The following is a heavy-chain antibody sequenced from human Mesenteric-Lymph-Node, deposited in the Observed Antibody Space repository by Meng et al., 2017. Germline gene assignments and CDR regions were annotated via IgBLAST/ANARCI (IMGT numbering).Heavy chain of an antibody. Sequence: TRSLTGAVSGGSISSSNWWSWGRQPPGKGLEWIGEIYHSGSTNYNPSLKSRVTISVDKSKNQFSLKLSSVTAADTAVYYCARVGLFYCSGGSRHTGFAESNNWFDPWGQGTLVTVSS. CDR2: IYHSGST. J-gene: IGHJ5*02. CDR3: ARVGLFYCSGGSRHTGFAESNNWFDP. CDR1: GGSISSSNW. V-gene: IGHV4-4*02. D-gene: IGHD2-15*01.